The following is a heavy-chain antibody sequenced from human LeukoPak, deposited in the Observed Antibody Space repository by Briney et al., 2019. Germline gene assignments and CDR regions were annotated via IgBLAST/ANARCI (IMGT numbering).Heavy chain of an antibody. CDR2: NYYCGST. J-gene: IGHJ3*02. CDR1: GGSISRYY. CDR3: AREETYSSGYDLDAFDI. V-gene: IGHV4-59*12. Sequence: SETLSLTCTVSGGSISRYYWRWMPQPPGEGPGGIGYNYYCGSTNYNPSLKSRVTISGDTSKNQFSLKLSSVTAADTAVYYCAREETYSSGYDLDAFDIWGEGTMVTVSS. D-gene: IGHD6-19*01.